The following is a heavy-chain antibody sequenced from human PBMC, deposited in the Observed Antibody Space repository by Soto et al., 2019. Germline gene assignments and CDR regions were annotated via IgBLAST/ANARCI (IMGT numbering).Heavy chain of an antibody. J-gene: IGHJ4*02. Sequence: PGESLKISCKGSGYNFAGYWIAWVRQMPGKGLELMGIIYLSDSDTRYRPSFQGQVTISADKSISSAYLQWSSLRASDTAMYYCARGGVSIRTFDYWGQGTPVTVSS. V-gene: IGHV5-51*01. CDR3: ARGGVSIRTFDY. D-gene: IGHD3-3*01. CDR1: GYNFAGYW. CDR2: IYLSDSDT.